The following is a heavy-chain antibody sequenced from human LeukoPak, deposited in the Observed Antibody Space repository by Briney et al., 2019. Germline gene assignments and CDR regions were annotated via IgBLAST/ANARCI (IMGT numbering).Heavy chain of an antibody. J-gene: IGHJ4*02. CDR1: RLTFSTYW. V-gene: IGHV3-7*01. CDR3: ANHLACGSTSCPPFDY. Sequence: GGSLRLSCAASRLTFSTYWMSWVRQAPGKGLEWVANIKQDGSETYYVDSVKGRFTISRDNAKNSLYLQMNSLRGEDTAVYYCANHLACGSTSCPPFDYWGQGTLVTVSS. CDR2: IKQDGSET. D-gene: IGHD2-2*01.